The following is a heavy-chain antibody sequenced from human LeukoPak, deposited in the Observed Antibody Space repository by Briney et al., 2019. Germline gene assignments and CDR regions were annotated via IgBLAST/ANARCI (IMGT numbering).Heavy chain of an antibody. CDR3: ARVGARLGAFDI. D-gene: IGHD6-25*01. J-gene: IGHJ3*02. Sequence: GGSLRLSCAASGFTFSSYGMHRLRQAPGKGLEWAAFIRYDGSNKYYADSVKGRFTTSRDNSKNTLYLQMNSLRAEDTAVYYCARVGARLGAFDIWGQGTMVTVSS. CDR1: GFTFSSYG. CDR2: IRYDGSNK. V-gene: IGHV3-30*02.